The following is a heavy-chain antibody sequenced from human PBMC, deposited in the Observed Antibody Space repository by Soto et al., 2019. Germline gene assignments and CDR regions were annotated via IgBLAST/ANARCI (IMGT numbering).Heavy chain of an antibody. V-gene: IGHV1-18*04. J-gene: IGHJ3*02. Sequence: ASVKVSCKASGYTFTSYGISWVRQAPGQGLEWMGWISAYNGNTNYAQKLQGRVTMTTDTSTSTAYMELGSLRSDDTAVYYCARDRPYDYVWGSYRPFNAFDIWGQCTMVTVSS. CDR2: ISAYNGNT. CDR3: ARDRPYDYVWGSYRPFNAFDI. D-gene: IGHD3-16*02. CDR1: GYTFTSYG.